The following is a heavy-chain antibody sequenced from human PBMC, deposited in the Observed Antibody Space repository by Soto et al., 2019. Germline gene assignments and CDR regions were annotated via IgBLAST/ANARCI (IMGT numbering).Heavy chain of an antibody. CDR3: ARDLGQQLVDY. V-gene: IGHV1-8*01. CDR1: GYTFSTYD. D-gene: IGHD6-13*01. CDR2: MNPNSGNT. Sequence: ASVKVSCKASGYTFSTYDIDWVRLATGQGLEWMGSMNPNSGNTEYAQKFQGRVTMTRDTSISTAYMELRSLRSDDTAVYYCARDLGQQLVDYWGQGTLVTVSS. J-gene: IGHJ4*02.